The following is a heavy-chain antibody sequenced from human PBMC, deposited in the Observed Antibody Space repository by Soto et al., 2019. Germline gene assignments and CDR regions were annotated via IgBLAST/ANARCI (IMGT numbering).Heavy chain of an antibody. Sequence: GASVKVSCKASGYTFTSYAMHWVRQAPGQRLEWMGWINAGNGNTKYSQKFQGRVTITRDTSASTAYMELSSLRSEDTAVYYCAREQSRRDIVVVPAAHTDAFDIWGQGTMVTVSS. J-gene: IGHJ3*02. CDR2: INAGNGNT. V-gene: IGHV1-3*01. CDR3: AREQSRRDIVVVPAAHTDAFDI. D-gene: IGHD2-2*01. CDR1: GYTFTSYA.